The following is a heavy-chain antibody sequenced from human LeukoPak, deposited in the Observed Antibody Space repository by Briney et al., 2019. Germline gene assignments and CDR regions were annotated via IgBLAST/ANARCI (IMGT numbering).Heavy chain of an antibody. CDR2: ISSSGSTI. J-gene: IGHJ1*01. V-gene: IGHV3-48*03. CDR1: GFIFSSYE. D-gene: IGHD4-17*01. Sequence: SGGSLRLSCAASGFIFSSYEMNWVRQAPGKGLEWVSYISSSGSTIYYADSVKGRFTISRDNAKNSLYLQMNSLRAEDTAVYYCAKVPNDYGDPEYFQHWGQGTLVTVSS. CDR3: AKVPNDYGDPEYFQH.